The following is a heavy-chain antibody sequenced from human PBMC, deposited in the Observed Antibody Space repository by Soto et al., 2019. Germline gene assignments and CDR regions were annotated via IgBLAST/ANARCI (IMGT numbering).Heavy chain of an antibody. Sequence: QVQLVESGGGVVQPGRSLRLSCAASGFTFSSYGMHWVRQAPGKGLEWVAVIWYDGSNKYYADSVKGRFTISRDNSRNPLYLQMNSLRAEDPAVYYCVRYCSGGSCYLYYYYYYGMDVWGQGTTVTVSS. J-gene: IGHJ6*02. V-gene: IGHV3-33*01. CDR3: VRYCSGGSCYLYYYYYYGMDV. CDR1: GFTFSSYG. D-gene: IGHD2-15*01. CDR2: IWYDGSNK.